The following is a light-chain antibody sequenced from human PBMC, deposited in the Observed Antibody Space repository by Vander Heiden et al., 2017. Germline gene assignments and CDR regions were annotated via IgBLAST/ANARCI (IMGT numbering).Light chain of an antibody. CDR3: QQYGSSPLLT. V-gene: IGKV3-20*01. CDR1: QSVSSSY. CDR2: GAS. Sequence: ELVLTQSPGTLSLSPGERATLSCRASQSVSSSYLPWYQQKLGQAPRLLIYGASSGSGTDFTLTISRLEPEDFAVYYCQQYGSSPLLTFGGGTKVEIK. J-gene: IGKJ4*01.